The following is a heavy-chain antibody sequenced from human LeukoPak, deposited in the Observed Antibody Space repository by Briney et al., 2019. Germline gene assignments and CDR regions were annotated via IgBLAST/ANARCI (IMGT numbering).Heavy chain of an antibody. CDR3: ARVGKNGWDFDH. V-gene: IGHV3-7*01. CDR1: GFTFSSYW. CDR2: INEGGNVK. Sequence: AGGSLRLSCAASGFTFSSYWMTWVRQAPGKGVEWVANINEGGNVKFYVDSVKGRFTISRHNTKISLYLQMYSLRAEDTAVYYCARVGKNGWDFDHWGQGTLVTVSS. D-gene: IGHD6-19*01. J-gene: IGHJ4*02.